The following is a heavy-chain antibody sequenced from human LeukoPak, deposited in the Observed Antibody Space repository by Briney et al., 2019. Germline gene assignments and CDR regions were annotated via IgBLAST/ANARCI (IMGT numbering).Heavy chain of an antibody. CDR1: GGSISSGGYS. J-gene: IGHJ4*02. V-gene: IGHV4-31*03. Sequence: PSETLSLTCTVSGGSISSGGYSWSWIRQHPGKGLEWIGYIYYSGSTYYNPSLKSRVTISVDTSKNQFSLKLSSVTAADTAVYYCARGSIAVAKGEFDYWGQGTLVTVSS. D-gene: IGHD6-19*01. CDR3: ARGSIAVAKGEFDY. CDR2: IYYSGST.